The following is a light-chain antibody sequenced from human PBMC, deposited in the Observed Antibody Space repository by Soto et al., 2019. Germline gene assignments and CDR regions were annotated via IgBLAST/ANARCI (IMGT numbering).Light chain of an antibody. CDR1: QSVSSSY. CDR3: QQYGSSPVT. V-gene: IGKV3-20*01. Sequence: EIVLTQSPGTLSLSPGERATLSCRASQSVSSSYLAWYQQKPGQAPRLLIYGTSSRATGIPDRFSGSGSGTDFTLTISRLEPEDFAVYYCQQYGSSPVTFGQGTKLEIK. CDR2: GTS. J-gene: IGKJ2*01.